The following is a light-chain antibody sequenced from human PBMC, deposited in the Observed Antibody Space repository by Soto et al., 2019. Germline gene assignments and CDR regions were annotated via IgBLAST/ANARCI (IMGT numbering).Light chain of an antibody. J-gene: IGKJ2*01. CDR1: QSVSSSY. V-gene: IGKV3-20*01. CDR3: QQYGSSPYT. Sequence: EIVLTQSPGTLSLSPGERATLSCRASQSVSSSYLAWYQQKPCQAPRLLIYGASSRATGIPDSFSGSGSGTDFTLTISRLEPEDFAVYYCQQYGSSPYTFGQGTKLEIK. CDR2: GAS.